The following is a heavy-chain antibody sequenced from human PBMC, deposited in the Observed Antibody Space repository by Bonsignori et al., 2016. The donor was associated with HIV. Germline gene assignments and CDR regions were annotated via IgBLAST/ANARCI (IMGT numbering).Heavy chain of an antibody. D-gene: IGHD3-10*02. J-gene: IGHJ5*02. Sequence: QVRLQEWGAGLLKPSETLSLTCTVSGGSFSGYYWSWVRQSPGKGLEWLGEIFDSGSTNYNPSLMSRVTVSIDASENQFSLKMSSVTAADTAVYYCARVKFAANVRDWFDAVGPGNPGPPSP. CDR3: ARVKFAANVRDWFDA. V-gene: IGHV4-34*12. CDR1: GGSFSGYY. CDR2: IFDSGST.